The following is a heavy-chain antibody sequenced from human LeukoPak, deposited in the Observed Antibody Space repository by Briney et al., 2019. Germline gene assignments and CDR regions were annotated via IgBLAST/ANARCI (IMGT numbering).Heavy chain of an antibody. CDR3: ARTSITMIVVGSGDAFDI. CDR2: ISSSGVTI. Sequence: GGSLRLSCAACGFTFSSYEMNWVRQGPGKGLEWVSYISSSGVTIYYADSVKGRFTVSRDNAKNSLYLQMHSLRAEDTAVYYCARTSITMIVVGSGDAFDIWGQGTMVTVSS. V-gene: IGHV3-48*03. D-gene: IGHD3-22*01. J-gene: IGHJ3*02. CDR1: GFTFSSYE.